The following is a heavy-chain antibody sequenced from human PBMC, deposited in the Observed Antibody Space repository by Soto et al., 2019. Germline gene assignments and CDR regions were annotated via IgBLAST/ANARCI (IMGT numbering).Heavy chain of an antibody. CDR2: VNPNTGVT. V-gene: IGHV1-2*02. D-gene: IGHD1-1*01. Sequence: ASVKVSCKTSGYTFNGYYIQWVRQAPGQGLEWMGWVNPNTGVTNFAQKFQGRLTMTRDTSISTAYMELTRLTSDDTAVYYCARAFGNWSTFDIWGQGTMVTVSS. J-gene: IGHJ3*02. CDR3: ARAFGNWSTFDI. CDR1: GYTFNGYY.